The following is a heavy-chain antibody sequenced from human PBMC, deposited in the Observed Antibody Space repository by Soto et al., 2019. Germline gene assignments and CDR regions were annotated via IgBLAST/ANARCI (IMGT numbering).Heavy chain of an antibody. V-gene: IGHV1-69*01. J-gene: IGHJ6*02. Sequence: QVQLVQSGAEVKKPGSSGKVSCKASGGTFSSYAISWVRQAPGQGLEWMGGIIPISGTANYAQKFQGRVTITADESTSTAYMELSRLRSEDTAVYYCARSQGSSTSLEIYYYYSYGMDVWGQGTTVTVSS. CDR3: ARSQGSSTSLEIYYYYSYGMDV. CDR2: IIPISGTA. D-gene: IGHD2-2*01. CDR1: GGTFSSYA.